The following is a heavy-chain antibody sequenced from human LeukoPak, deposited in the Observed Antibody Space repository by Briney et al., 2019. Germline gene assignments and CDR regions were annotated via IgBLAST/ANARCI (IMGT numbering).Heavy chain of an antibody. J-gene: IGHJ6*03. CDR2: VSSGGSTI. V-gene: IGHV3-48*03. Sequence: GGSLRLSCAASGFTFSSYAMSWVRQAPGKGLEWVLYVSSGGSTIYYADSVKGRFTISRDNAKDSLYLQMNSLRVEDTAVYYCARGFYYMDVWGKGTTVTVFS. CDR3: ARGFYYMDV. CDR1: GFTFSSYA.